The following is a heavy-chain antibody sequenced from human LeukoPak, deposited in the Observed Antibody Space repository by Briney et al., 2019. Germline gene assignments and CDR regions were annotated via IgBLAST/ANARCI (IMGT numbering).Heavy chain of an antibody. CDR2: LSGSAGGT. CDR3: AKRGVAVRVFLVGFHKEAYYFDS. Sequence: GGSLRLSCGVSGITLSNYGMSWVRQAPGKGLEWVAGLSGSAGGTNYADSVKGRFTISRDNSKNTLFLQMDRLRVEDTAVYFCAKRGVAVRVFLVGFHKEAYYFDSWGEGAQVTVSS. V-gene: IGHV3-23*01. D-gene: IGHD3-10*01. CDR1: GITLSNYG. J-gene: IGHJ4*02.